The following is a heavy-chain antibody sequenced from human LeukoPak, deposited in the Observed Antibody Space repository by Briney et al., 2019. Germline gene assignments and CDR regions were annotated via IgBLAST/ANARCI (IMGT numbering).Heavy chain of an antibody. V-gene: IGHV3-23*01. Sequence: GGSLRLSCAASGFTFSSYWMSWVRQAPGKGLEWVSSIGGSGGSTYYADSVKGRFTISRDNSKDTLYLQMNSLRAEDTAVYYCAKVETAAAATLRGFDYWGQGTLVTVSS. D-gene: IGHD6-13*01. CDR3: AKVETAAAATLRGFDY. CDR2: IGGSGGST. CDR1: GFTFSSYW. J-gene: IGHJ4*02.